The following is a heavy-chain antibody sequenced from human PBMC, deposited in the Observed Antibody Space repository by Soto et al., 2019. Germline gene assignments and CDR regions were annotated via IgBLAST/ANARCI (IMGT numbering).Heavy chain of an antibody. CDR3: AKGSSSSWTFFYYYYMDV. V-gene: IGHV3-23*01. Sequence: PGGSLRLSCAASGFTFSSYAMNWVRQAPGKGLEWVSLISGSGGSTDYADSVKGRFTISRDNSKNTLYLQMNSLRAEDTAVYYCAKGSSSSWTFFYYYYMDVWGKGTTVTVSS. CDR1: GFTFSSYA. D-gene: IGHD6-13*01. CDR2: ISGSGGST. J-gene: IGHJ6*03.